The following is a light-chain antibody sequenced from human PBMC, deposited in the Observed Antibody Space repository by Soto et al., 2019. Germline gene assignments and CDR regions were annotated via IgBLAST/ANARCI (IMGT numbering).Light chain of an antibody. Sequence: IVLTQSPGTLSLSPGERATLSCRASQSVSSSYLAWYQQKPGQAPRLVIYGASTRATGIPDRFSGSGSGTDFTLTISRLEPEDFAVYYCQQYDTSPQVTFGGGTKVDIK. V-gene: IGKV3-20*01. CDR3: QQYDTSPQVT. CDR1: QSVSSSY. J-gene: IGKJ4*01. CDR2: GAS.